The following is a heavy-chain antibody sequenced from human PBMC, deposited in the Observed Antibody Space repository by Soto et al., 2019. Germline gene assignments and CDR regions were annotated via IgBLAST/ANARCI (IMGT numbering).Heavy chain of an antibody. J-gene: IGHJ5*02. Sequence: PGGSLRLSCTASGFTFGDYAMSWFRQAPGKGLEWVGFIRSKAYGGTTEYAASVKGRFTISRDDSKSIAYLQMNSLKTEDTAVYYCTRARREAYYDFWSGYRPSPPSWGQGTLVTVSS. D-gene: IGHD3-3*01. CDR3: TRARREAYYDFWSGYRPSPPS. CDR1: GFTFGDYA. CDR2: IRSKAYGGTT. V-gene: IGHV3-49*03.